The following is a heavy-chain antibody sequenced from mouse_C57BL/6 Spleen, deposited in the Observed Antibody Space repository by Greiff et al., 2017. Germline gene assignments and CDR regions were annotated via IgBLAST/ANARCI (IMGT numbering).Heavy chain of an antibody. CDR3: VRQGGTFPFDY. D-gene: IGHD4-1*01. CDR1: GFSFNTYA. J-gene: IGHJ2*01. Sequence: EVQLVESGGGLVQPKGSLKLSCAASGFSFNTYAMNWVRQAPGKGLEWVARIRSKSNNYATYYADSVKDRFTISRDDSESMLYLQMNNLKTEDTAMYYCVRQGGTFPFDYWGQGTTLTVSA. CDR2: IRSKSNNYAT. V-gene: IGHV10-1*01.